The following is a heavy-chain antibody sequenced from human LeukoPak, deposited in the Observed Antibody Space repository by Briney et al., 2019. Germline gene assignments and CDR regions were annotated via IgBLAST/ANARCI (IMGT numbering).Heavy chain of an antibody. Sequence: LTCTVSGGSISSYYWSWIRQPPGKGLEWIGYIYYSGSTNYNPSLKSRVTISVDTSKNQFSLKLSSVTAADTAVYYCARVRWSSWYNWFDPWGQGTLVTVSS. CDR1: GGSISSYY. D-gene: IGHD6-13*01. CDR2: IYYSGST. V-gene: IGHV4-59*01. CDR3: ARVRWSSWYNWFDP. J-gene: IGHJ5*02.